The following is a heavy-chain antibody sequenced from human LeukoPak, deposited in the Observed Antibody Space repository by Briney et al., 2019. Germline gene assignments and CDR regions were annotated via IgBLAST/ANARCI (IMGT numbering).Heavy chain of an antibody. CDR3: ARDQRGVTMVRGVINYYYYGMDV. J-gene: IGHJ6*02. Sequence: GGSLRLSCAASGFTFSSYAMHWVRQAPGKGLEWVAVISYDGSNKYYADSVKGRFTISRDNSKNTLYLQMNSLRAEDTAVYYCARDQRGVTMVRGVINYYYYGMDVWGQGTTVTVSS. CDR1: GFTFSSYA. D-gene: IGHD3-10*01. V-gene: IGHV3-30-3*01. CDR2: ISYDGSNK.